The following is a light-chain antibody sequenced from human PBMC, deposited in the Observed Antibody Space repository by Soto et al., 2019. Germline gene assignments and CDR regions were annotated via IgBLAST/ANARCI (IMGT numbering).Light chain of an antibody. CDR2: INN. CDR1: SSKIGGNP. J-gene: IGLJ1*01. V-gene: IGLV1-44*01. Sequence: QSVLTQPPSASGTPGQKVTTSCAGNSSKIGGNPVNWYQQVPGTAHKVFIYINNQRPSVVPDRFSGSKSGNSASLAISGLLSEDEADYYCAAWVGSLDADVCGIGTKVTVL. CDR3: AAWVGSLDADV.